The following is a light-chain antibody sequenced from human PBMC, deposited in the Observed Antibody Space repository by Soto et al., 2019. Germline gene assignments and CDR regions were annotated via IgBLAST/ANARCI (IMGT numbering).Light chain of an antibody. Sequence: QSVLTQPPSASGSPGQSVTISCTGTSSDVGGYNYVSWYQQHPGKAPKLMIYEVSKRPSGVPDRFSGSKSGNTASLTVSGLQAEDEADYYCSSYTSSSTLPYVFGTGTKVTVL. CDR3: SSYTSSSTLPYV. V-gene: IGLV2-8*01. CDR1: SSDVGGYNY. J-gene: IGLJ1*01. CDR2: EVS.